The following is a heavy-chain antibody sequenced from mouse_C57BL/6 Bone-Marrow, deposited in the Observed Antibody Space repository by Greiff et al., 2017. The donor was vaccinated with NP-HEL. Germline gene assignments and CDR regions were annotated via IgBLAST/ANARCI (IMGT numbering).Heavy chain of an antibody. V-gene: IGHV5-4*01. CDR2: ISDGGSYT. Sequence: DVQLVESGGGLVQPGGSLKLSCAASGFTFSSYAMSWVRQTPEKRLEWVATISDGGSYTYYPDNVKGRFTISRDNAKNNLYLQMSHLKSEDTAMYYGARIGSSYAMDYWGQGTSVTVSS. D-gene: IGHD1-1*01. CDR3: ARIGSSYAMDY. J-gene: IGHJ4*01. CDR1: GFTFSSYA.